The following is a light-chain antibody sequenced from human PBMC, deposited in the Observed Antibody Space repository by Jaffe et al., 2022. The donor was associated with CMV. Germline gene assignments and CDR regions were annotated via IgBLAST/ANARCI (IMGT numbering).Light chain of an antibody. J-gene: IGKJ4*01. CDR1: QGVSSN. CDR3: QQYNNWPLT. CDR2: AAS. V-gene: IGKV3-15*01. Sequence: EIVMTQSPAALSVSPGERATLSCRASQGVSSNLAWYQQKAGQAPRLLIYAASTRATGTPARFSGSGSGTEFTLTISSLQSEDFAVYYCQQYNNWPLTFGGGTKVEIK.